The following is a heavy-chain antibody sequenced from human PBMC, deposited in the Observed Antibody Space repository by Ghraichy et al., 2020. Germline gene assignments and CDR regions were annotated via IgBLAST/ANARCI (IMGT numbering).Heavy chain of an antibody. CDR3: AKVVSYYGSGYFDY. Sequence: GGSLRLSCAASGFTFSSYAMSWVRQAPGKGLEWVSAISGSGGSTYYADSVKGWFTISRDNSKNTLYLQMNSLRAEDTAVYYCAKVVSYYGSGYFDYWGQGTLVTVSS. D-gene: IGHD3-10*01. CDR1: GFTFSSYA. CDR2: ISGSGGST. V-gene: IGHV3-23*01. J-gene: IGHJ4*02.